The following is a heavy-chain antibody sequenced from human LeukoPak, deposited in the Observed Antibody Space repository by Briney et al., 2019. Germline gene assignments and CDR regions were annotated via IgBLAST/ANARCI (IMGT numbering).Heavy chain of an antibody. CDR3: ARASPIYGDYGD. V-gene: IGHV4-59*01. D-gene: IGHD4-17*01. CDR2: IYYSGST. CDR1: GGSISSYY. J-gene: IGHJ4*02. Sequence: SETLSLTCTVSGGSISSYYWSWIRQPSGKGLEWIGYIYYSGSTNYNPSLRSRVTISVDTSKNQFSLKLSSVTAADTAVYYCARASPIYGDYGDWGQGTLVTVSS.